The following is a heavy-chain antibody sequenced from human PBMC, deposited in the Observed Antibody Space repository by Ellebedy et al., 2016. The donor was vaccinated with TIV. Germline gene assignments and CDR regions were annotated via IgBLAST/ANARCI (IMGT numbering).Heavy chain of an antibody. V-gene: IGHV3-21*01. CDR1: GFTFSTSS. CDR3: ARGFVTTVNSMDV. J-gene: IGHJ6*02. Sequence: GGSLRLSXAAPGFTFSTSSLHWVRQAPGKGLEWVSSITYSSSHIFYADSLKGRFTISRDNAKNSLYLQMNSLRPEDTAVYYCARGFVTTVNSMDVWGQGTMVTVSS. CDR2: ITYSSSHI. D-gene: IGHD4-17*01.